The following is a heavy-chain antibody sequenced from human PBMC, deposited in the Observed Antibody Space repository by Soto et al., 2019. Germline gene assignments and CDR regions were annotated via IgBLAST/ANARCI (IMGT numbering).Heavy chain of an antibody. CDR3: ARGAGDYYYCGMDV. D-gene: IGHD6-19*01. J-gene: IGHJ6*02. V-gene: IGHV3-33*01. CDR1: GFTFSSYG. CDR2: IWYDGSNK. Sequence: QVQLVESGGGVVQPGRSLRLSCAASGFTFSSYGMHWVRQAPGKGLEWVAVIWYDGSNKYYADSVKGRFTISRDNSKNTPYLQMNSLRAEDTAVYYCARGAGDYYYCGMDVWGQGTTVTVSS.